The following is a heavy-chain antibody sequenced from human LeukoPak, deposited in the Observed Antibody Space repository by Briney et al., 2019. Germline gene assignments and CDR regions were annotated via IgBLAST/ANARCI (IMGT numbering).Heavy chain of an antibody. D-gene: IGHD3-3*01. J-gene: IGHJ6*02. Sequence: ASVKVSCKASGYTFTGYYMHWVRQAPGQGLEWMGWINPNSGGTNYAQKFQGRVTMTRDTSISTAYMELSRLRSDDTAAYYCARHFRIFGIPDYYGMDVWGQGTTVTVSS. V-gene: IGHV1-2*02. CDR1: GYTFTGYY. CDR2: INPNSGGT. CDR3: ARHFRIFGIPDYYGMDV.